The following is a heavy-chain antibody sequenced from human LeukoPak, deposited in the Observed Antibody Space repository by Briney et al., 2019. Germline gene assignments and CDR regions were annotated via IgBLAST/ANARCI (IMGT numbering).Heavy chain of an antibody. CDR3: ARGSHRIEYRRSAAFDP. CDR1: GGSIISSSFW. CDR2: INHSGST. Sequence: SETLSLTCTVSGGSIISSSFWWGWIRQPPGKGLEWIGEINHSGSTNYNPSLKSRVTISVDTSKNQFSLKLSSVTAADTAVYYCARGSHRIEYRRSAAFDPWGQGTLVTVSS. D-gene: IGHD6-6*01. V-gene: IGHV4-39*07. J-gene: IGHJ5*02.